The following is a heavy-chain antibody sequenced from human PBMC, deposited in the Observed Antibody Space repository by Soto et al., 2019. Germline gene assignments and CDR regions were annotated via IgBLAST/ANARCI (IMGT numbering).Heavy chain of an antibody. CDR1: GFTFDDYA. D-gene: IGHD6-19*01. V-gene: IGHV3-9*01. Sequence: EVQLVESGGGLVQPGRSLRLSCAASGFTFDDYAMHWVRQAPGQGLEWVSGMSWNSGSIDSADSVKGRFTISRDNAKNALYLQMNSLRAEDTALYYCAKDQRQWLGGYYFDYWGKGTLVTVSS. CDR3: AKDQRQWLGGYYFDY. CDR2: MSWNSGSI. J-gene: IGHJ4*02.